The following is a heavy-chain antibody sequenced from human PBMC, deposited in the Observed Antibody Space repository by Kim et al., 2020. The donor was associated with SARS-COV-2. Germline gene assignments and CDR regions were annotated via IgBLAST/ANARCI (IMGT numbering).Heavy chain of an antibody. CDR2: PILGTA. CDR3: ASSPDD. V-gene: IGHV1-69*06. J-gene: IGHJ4*02. Sequence: PILGTANYAQKFQGRVTITADKSTSTAYMELSSLRSEDTAVYYCASSPDDWGQGTLVTVSS.